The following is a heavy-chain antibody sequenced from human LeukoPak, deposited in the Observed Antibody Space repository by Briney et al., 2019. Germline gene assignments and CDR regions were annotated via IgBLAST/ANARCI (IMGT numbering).Heavy chain of an antibody. CDR1: GFTFSSYS. CDR3: TTVKLAMVRGVIIPLDY. V-gene: IGHV3-15*01. J-gene: IGHJ4*02. CDR2: IKSKTDGGTT. Sequence: GGSLRLSCAASGFTFSSYSMNWVRQAPGKGLEWVGRIKSKTDGGTTDYAAPVKGRFTISRDDSKNTLYLQMNSLKTEDTAVYYCTTVKLAMVRGVIIPLDYWGQGTLVTVSS. D-gene: IGHD3-10*01.